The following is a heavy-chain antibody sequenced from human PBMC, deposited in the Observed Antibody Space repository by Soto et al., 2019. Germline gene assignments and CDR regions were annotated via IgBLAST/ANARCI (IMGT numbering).Heavy chain of an antibody. V-gene: IGHV3-66*01. CDR1: GFTVSSNY. CDR3: ARGNDILTGYSHYYYYGMDV. Sequence: GGSLRLSCAASGFTVSSNYMSWVRRAPGKGLEWVSVIYSGGSTYYADSVKGRFTISRDNSKNTLYLQMNSLRAEDTAVYYCARGNDILTGYSHYYYYGMDVWGQGTTVTVSS. J-gene: IGHJ6*02. CDR2: IYSGGST. D-gene: IGHD3-9*01.